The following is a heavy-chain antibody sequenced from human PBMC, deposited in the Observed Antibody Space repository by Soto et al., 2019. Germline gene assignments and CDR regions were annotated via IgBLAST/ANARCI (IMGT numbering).Heavy chain of an antibody. J-gene: IGHJ4*02. Sequence: QITLRESGPTLVKPTQTLTLTCTFSGFSLNTREVGVGWIRQPPGKALEWLALIHWDDDKRYSPSLKSRLTITKDTSKNRVVLTMTNMDPVDTATYFCAHLTRGIKGELLLYYFDHWGQGTLVTVSS. V-gene: IGHV2-5*02. CDR1: GFSLNTREVG. CDR2: IHWDDDK. D-gene: IGHD1-7*01. CDR3: AHLTRGIKGELLLYYFDH.